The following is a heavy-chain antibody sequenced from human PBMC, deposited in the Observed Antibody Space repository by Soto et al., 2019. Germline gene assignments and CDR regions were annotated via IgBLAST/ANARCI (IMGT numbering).Heavy chain of an antibody. Sequence: QVQLVQSGAEVKKPGASVKVSCETSGYTFTTYYMHWVRRAPGQGLEWMGMINPSGGSTSYAQKFQGRVTMTRDTSTRTIYMELSRLRFDDTAIYYCARRAYNYANMDVWGQGTTVTVSS. D-gene: IGHD5-18*01. CDR3: ARRAYNYANMDV. CDR1: GYTFTTYY. J-gene: IGHJ6*02. CDR2: INPSGGST. V-gene: IGHV1-46*01.